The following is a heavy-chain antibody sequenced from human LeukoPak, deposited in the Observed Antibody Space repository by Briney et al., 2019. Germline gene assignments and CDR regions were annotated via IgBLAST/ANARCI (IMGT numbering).Heavy chain of an antibody. CDR3: ARQLPTAAADTRGYFDY. Sequence: SETLSLTCTVSGGSISIISSSTYYWGWIRQAPGKGLEWIGSLYYGENSHYDPSLKSRATLSVDTSNNQFSLKLTSVTAADAAVYFCARQLPTAAADTRGYFDYWGQGTVVTVSS. CDR2: LYYGENS. V-gene: IGHV4-39*01. CDR1: GGSISIISSSTYY. D-gene: IGHD6-25*01. J-gene: IGHJ4*02.